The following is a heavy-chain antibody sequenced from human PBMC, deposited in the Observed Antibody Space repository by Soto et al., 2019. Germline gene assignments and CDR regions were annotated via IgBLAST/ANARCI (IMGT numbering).Heavy chain of an antibody. CDR1: GFTFSSYW. V-gene: IGHV3-7*01. J-gene: IGHJ6*02. Sequence: PGGSLRLSCAASGFTFSSYWMSWVRQAPGKGLEWVANIKQDGSEKYYVDSVKGRFTISRDNAKNPLYLQMNSLRAEDTAVYYCARDSPTTPYYYGMDVWGQGTTVTVSS. CDR2: IKQDGSEK. CDR3: ARDSPTTPYYYGMDV.